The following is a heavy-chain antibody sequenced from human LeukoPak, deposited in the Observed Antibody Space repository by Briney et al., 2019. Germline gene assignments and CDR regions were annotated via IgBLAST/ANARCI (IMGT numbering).Heavy chain of an antibody. Sequence: PGRSLRLSCAASGFTFSSYGMHWVRQAPGKGLEWVAVIWYDGSNKYYADSVKGRFTISRDNSKNTLYLQMNSLRAEDTAVYYCAKDASYGGRWFDPWGQGTLVTVSS. V-gene: IGHV3-33*06. D-gene: IGHD4-23*01. CDR2: IWYDGSNK. J-gene: IGHJ5*02. CDR3: AKDASYGGRWFDP. CDR1: GFTFSSYG.